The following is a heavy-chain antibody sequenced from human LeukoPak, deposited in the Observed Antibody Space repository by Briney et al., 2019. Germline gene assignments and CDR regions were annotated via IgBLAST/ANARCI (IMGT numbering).Heavy chain of an antibody. CDR2: ISGSGGTT. Sequence: PGGSLRLSCAASGFTFSDYAMSWVRQAPGKGLEWVSTISGSGGTTYYADSVKGRFTISRDNSKNTLYLQMDTLRADDTAVYYRARISSSWFFDFWGQGTLVTVSS. V-gene: IGHV3-23*01. J-gene: IGHJ4*02. CDR3: ARISSSWFFDF. D-gene: IGHD6-13*01. CDR1: GFTFSDYA.